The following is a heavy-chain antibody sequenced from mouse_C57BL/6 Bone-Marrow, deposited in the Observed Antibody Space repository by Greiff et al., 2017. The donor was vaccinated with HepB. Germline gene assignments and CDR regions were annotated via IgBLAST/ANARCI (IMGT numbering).Heavy chain of an antibody. V-gene: IGHV14-3*01. CDR3: ARRDDYYVDYAMDY. D-gene: IGHD2-3*01. J-gene: IGHJ4*01. CDR2: IDPANGKT. CDR1: GFNIKNTY. Sequence: EVMLVESVAELVRPGASVKLSCTASGFNIKNTYMHWVKQRPEQGLEWIGRIDPANGKTKYAPNMQGKATITTDTSSNTPYLQLSSLTSEDTAIYYCARRDDYYVDYAMDYWGQGTSVTVSS.